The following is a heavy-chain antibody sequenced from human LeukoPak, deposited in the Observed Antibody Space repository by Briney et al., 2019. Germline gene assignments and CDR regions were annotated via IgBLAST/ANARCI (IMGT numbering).Heavy chain of an antibody. V-gene: IGHV3-21*01. CDR3: ASPLLAIFGVVTDI. CDR1: GFTFSSYN. J-gene: IGHJ4*02. CDR2: ISSSSSYI. D-gene: IGHD3-3*01. Sequence: GGSLRLSCAASGFTFSSYNMNWVRQAPGKGPEWVSSISSSSSYIYYADSVKGRFTISRDNAKNSLYLQMNSLRAEDTAVYYCASPLLAIFGVVTDIWGQGTLVTVSS.